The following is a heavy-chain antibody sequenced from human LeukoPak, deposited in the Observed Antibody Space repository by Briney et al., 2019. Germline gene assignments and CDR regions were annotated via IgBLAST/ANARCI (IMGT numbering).Heavy chain of an antibody. J-gene: IGHJ4*02. V-gene: IGHV3-23*01. D-gene: IGHD1-26*01. CDR1: GFTFSSYA. CDR3: AKVVGATPYYFDY. CDR2: ISGGVGST. Sequence: GGSLRLSCAASGFTFSSYAMGWVRQAPGKGLEWVSGISGGVGSTYYADSVKGRFTISRDDSKNTLYLQMNSLRAEDTAIYYCAKVVGATPYYFDYWGQGTLVTVSS.